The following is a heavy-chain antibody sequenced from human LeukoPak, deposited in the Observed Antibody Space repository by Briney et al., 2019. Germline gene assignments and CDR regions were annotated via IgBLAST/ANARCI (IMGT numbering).Heavy chain of an antibody. V-gene: IGHV3-7*03. CDR1: GFTFSSYW. J-gene: IGHJ6*02. D-gene: IGHD3-16*01. CDR2: IKQDGSEK. CDR3: ARGGGLDV. Sequence: GGSLRLSCAASGFTFSSYWMSWVRQAPGKGLEWVANIKQDGSEKYYVDSVKGRFTISRDNATNSLYLQMSNLRAEDTAVYFCARGGGLDVWGQGATVTVSS.